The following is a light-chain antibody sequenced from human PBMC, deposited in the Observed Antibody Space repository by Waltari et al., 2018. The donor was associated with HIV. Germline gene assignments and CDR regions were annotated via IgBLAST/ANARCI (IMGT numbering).Light chain of an antibody. J-gene: IGLJ2*01. CDR3: QVWDSGSDHPDVV. Sequence: SYVLTQPTSVSVAPGQTARITCGGNNIGSTSVHWYQQKPGQAPVLVVYDDNDRPSGIPERFFGSNSGNTATLTITRVEAGDEANYYCQVWDSGSDHPDVVFGGGTKLTVL. CDR2: DDN. V-gene: IGLV3-21*02. CDR1: NIGSTS.